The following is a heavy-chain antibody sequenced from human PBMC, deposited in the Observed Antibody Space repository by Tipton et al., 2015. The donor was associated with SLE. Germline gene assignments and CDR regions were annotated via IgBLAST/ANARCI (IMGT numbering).Heavy chain of an antibody. CDR1: GDTFSTNA. CDR3: ARGGGSGTYRPNGRILNYYYIDV. J-gene: IGHJ6*03. D-gene: IGHD3-10*01. CDR2: IIPMFGTA. V-gene: IGHV1-69*01. Sequence: QSGAEVKNPGSSVKVSCKASGDTFSTNAINWVRQAPGQELEWMGGIIPMFGTADYAQKFQGRVTITADESTSTVYMELSSLTSEDTAVYYCARGGGSGTYRPNGRILNYYYIDVWGKGTTVTVSS.